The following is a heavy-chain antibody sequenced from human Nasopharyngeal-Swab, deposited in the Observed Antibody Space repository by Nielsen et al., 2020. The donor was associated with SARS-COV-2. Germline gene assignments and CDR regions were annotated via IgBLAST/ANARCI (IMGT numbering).Heavy chain of an antibody. V-gene: IGHV3-53*04. CDR3: ASRWVAAADY. D-gene: IGHD6-13*01. J-gene: IGHJ4*02. CDR2: IYSGGST. Sequence: GESLKISCAASGFTVSSNYMSWVRQAPGKGLEWVSVIYSGGSTYYADSVKGRFTISRHNSKNTLYLQMNSLRSEDTAVYYCASRWVAAADYWGQGTLVTVSS. CDR1: GFTVSSNY.